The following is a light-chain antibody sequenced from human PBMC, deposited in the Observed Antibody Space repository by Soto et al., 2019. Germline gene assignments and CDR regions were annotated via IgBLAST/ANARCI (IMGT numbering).Light chain of an antibody. CDR3: QQCGSSGT. Sequence: VPQCLCTLALSPVEGDTLSCGASQRVSNNYLAWYQQNPGQAPRLLIYGASNRATGIPDRFSGSGSGTDFTLTISRLAPEDFAVYYCQQCGSSGTVGQGTKVDIK. J-gene: IGKJ1*01. V-gene: IGKV3-20*01. CDR1: QRVSNNY. CDR2: GAS.